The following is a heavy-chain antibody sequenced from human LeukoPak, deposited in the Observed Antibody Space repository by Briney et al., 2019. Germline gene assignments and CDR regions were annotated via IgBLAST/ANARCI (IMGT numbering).Heavy chain of an antibody. D-gene: IGHD5-18*01. V-gene: IGHV1-8*03. CDR1: GYTFTSYD. J-gene: IGHJ4*02. Sequence: GASVKVSXKASGYTFTSYDINWVRQATGQGLEWIGWMNPNSGNTGYAQKFQGRVTITRNTSISTAYMELSGLRSEDTAVCYCARYKSRRYSYAYWGQGTLVTVSS. CDR3: ARYKSRRYSYAY. CDR2: MNPNSGNT.